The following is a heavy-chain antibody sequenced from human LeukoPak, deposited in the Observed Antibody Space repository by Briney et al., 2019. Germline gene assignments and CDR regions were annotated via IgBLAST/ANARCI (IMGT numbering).Heavy chain of an antibody. D-gene: IGHD3-16*02. CDR2: INPNSGGT. Sequence: GPSVKVSCKASGYTFTGYYMHLVRQAPGQGLEWMGWINPNSGGTNYAQKFPGRGTMTRDTSISTANMDLRRQRSDDTAVYYCAQGDMITFGEVIVSLHFDYWGQGTLVTVSS. J-gene: IGHJ4*02. CDR1: GYTFTGYY. V-gene: IGHV1-2*02. CDR3: AQGDMITFGEVIVSLHFDY.